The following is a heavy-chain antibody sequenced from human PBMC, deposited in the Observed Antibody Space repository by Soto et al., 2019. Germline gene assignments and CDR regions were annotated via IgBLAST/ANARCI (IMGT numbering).Heavy chain of an antibody. V-gene: IGHV3-23*01. D-gene: IGHD3-9*01. J-gene: IGHJ4*02. Sequence: GGSLRLSCAASGFTLSDYAMSWVRQAPGKGLEWVSLISGRGGSTYYAESVKGRFTISRDTSKRTLYVQMNSLRAEDTAVYYCARANDILTGYLGWGPKDHPGPTPPDYWGQGTLVTVSS. CDR2: ISGRGGST. CDR1: GFTLSDYA. CDR3: ARANDILTGYLGWGPKDHPGPTPPDY.